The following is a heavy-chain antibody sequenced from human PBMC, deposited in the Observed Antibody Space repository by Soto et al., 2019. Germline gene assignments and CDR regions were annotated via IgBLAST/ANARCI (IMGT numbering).Heavy chain of an antibody. J-gene: IGHJ6*02. D-gene: IGHD6-6*01. CDR1: GGSISSYY. Sequence: SETLSLTCTVSGGSISSYYWSWIRQPAGKGLEWIGRIYTSGSTNYNPSLKSRVTMSVDTSKNQFSLKLSSVTAADTAVYYCAREYSSSWRSLYYYYGMDVWGQGTTVTVSS. V-gene: IGHV4-4*07. CDR3: AREYSSSWRSLYYYYGMDV. CDR2: IYTSGST.